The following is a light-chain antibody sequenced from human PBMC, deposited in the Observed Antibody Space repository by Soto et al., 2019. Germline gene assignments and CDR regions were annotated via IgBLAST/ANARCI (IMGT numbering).Light chain of an antibody. CDR1: QSISSY. CDR3: QQYNSYS. Sequence: DIQMTQSPSSLSASVGDRVTITCRASQSISSYLNWYQQKPGTAPKVLIYHASNLQSGVPSRFSGSGSGTEFTLTISSLQPDDFATYYCQQYNSYSFGQGTKGDIK. CDR2: HAS. J-gene: IGKJ1*01. V-gene: IGKV1-5*01.